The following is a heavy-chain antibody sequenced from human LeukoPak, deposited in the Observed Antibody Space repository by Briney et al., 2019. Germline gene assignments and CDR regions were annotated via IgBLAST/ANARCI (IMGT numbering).Heavy chain of an antibody. CDR1: GYTFTNYG. V-gene: IGHV1-18*01. CDR3: ARDRGLDIAAAGKFRHYYYYMDV. Sequence: ASVKVSCKASGYTFTNYGISWVRQAPGQGLEWMGWISAYNGNTNYAQKFQGRVTMTRDTSISTAYMELSRLRSDDTAVYYCARDRGLDIAAAGKFRHYYYYMDVWGKGTTVTVSS. D-gene: IGHD6-13*01. J-gene: IGHJ6*03. CDR2: ISAYNGNT.